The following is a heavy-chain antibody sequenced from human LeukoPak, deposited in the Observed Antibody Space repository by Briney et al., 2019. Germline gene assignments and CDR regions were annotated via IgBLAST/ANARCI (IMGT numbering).Heavy chain of an antibody. D-gene: IGHD2-15*01. CDR1: GFTVSRYY. J-gene: IGHJ4*02. V-gene: IGHV3-53*01. CDR2: IYGGDTT. CDR3: ARAIQFGGYFDY. Sequence: GGSLRLSCAASGFTVSRYYMSWVRQAPGKGLEWVSVIYGGDTTYYADSVRGRFTISRDTSKNTLYLQMNSLSVDDTSVYYCARAIQFGGYFDYWGQGTLVTVSS.